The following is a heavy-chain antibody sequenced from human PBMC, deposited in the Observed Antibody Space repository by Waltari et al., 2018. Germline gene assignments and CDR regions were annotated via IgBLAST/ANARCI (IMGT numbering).Heavy chain of an antibody. D-gene: IGHD4-17*01. CDR2: SNSDGRSI. Sequence: EVQLVESGGGLVQPGGSLRLSCEASEFTFSLYWMHWVRQVPGKGLEWVSRSNSDGRSISDADSVKGRFTISKDNARNTVYLQMNSLRAEDTAIYYCARGARRTSQTTGWWYFDVWGRGTLLTVSS. CDR3: ARGARRTSQTTGWWYFDV. V-gene: IGHV3-74*01. CDR1: EFTFSLYW. J-gene: IGHJ2*01.